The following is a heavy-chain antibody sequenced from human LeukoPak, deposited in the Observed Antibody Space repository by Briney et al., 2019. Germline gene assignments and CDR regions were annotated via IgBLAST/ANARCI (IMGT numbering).Heavy chain of an antibody. J-gene: IGHJ4*02. CDR2: IWCDGSNI. V-gene: IGHV3-33*01. D-gene: IGHD6-13*01. Sequence: GRSLRLSCAASGFTLSRYGMHWVRQAPGKGLEWVAYIWCDGSNIYYADSVKGRFTISRDNAKNTLYLQMNSLRAEDTAVYYCARDPTFGSSQKGIPKFDYWGQGTLVTVSS. CDR3: ARDPTFGSSQKGIPKFDY. CDR1: GFTLSRYG.